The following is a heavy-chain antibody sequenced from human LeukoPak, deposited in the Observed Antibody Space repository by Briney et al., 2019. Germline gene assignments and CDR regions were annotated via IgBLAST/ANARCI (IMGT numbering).Heavy chain of an antibody. CDR3: ARGSKYYYDSSGYYYGEY. CDR2: ISAYNGNT. Sequence: ASVKVSCKASGYTFTSYGISWVRQAPGQGLEWMEWISAYNGNTNYAQKLQGRVTMTTDTSTSTAYMELRSLRSDDTAVYYCARGSKYYYDSSGYYYGEYWGQGTLVTVPS. J-gene: IGHJ4*02. CDR1: GYTFTSYG. V-gene: IGHV1-18*01. D-gene: IGHD3-22*01.